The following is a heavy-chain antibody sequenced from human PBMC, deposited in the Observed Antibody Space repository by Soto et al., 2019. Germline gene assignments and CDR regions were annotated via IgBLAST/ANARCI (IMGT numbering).Heavy chain of an antibody. D-gene: IGHD2-2*02. Sequence: PSETLSLTCTVSGGSISSYYWSWIRQPPGKGLEWIGYIYYSRSTKYNPSIKSRVTISVDTSKNQFSLNLSSVTAADTAVYYCASLYPFDYWGQGTLVTVS. CDR1: GGSISSYY. CDR3: ASLYPFDY. J-gene: IGHJ4*02. V-gene: IGHV4-59*01. CDR2: IYYSRST.